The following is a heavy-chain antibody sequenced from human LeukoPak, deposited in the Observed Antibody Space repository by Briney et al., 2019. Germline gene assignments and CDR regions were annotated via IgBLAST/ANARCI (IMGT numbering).Heavy chain of an antibody. Sequence: VKVSCKASGGTFSSYAISWVRQAPGQGLEWMGGIIPIFGTANYAQKFQGRVTITADESTSTAYMELSSLRSEDTAVYYCARRGSDILTGRDAFDIWGQGTMVTVSS. D-gene: IGHD3-9*01. V-gene: IGHV1-69*13. CDR2: IIPIFGTA. CDR1: GGTFSSYA. CDR3: ARRGSDILTGRDAFDI. J-gene: IGHJ3*02.